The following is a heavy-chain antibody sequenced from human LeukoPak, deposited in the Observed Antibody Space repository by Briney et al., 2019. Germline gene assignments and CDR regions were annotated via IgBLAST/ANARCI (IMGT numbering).Heavy chain of an antibody. CDR3: ARTYSSSSGEYFQH. CDR2: MNPNSGNA. Sequence: ASVKVSCKASGYTFTSHDVNWVRQASGQGLEWMGWMNPNSGNAVYAQKFQGRVTITSNTSISTAYMELSRLRSDDTAVYYCARTYSSSSGEYFQHWGRGTLVT. CDR1: GYTFTSHD. D-gene: IGHD6-13*01. J-gene: IGHJ1*01. V-gene: IGHV1-8*02.